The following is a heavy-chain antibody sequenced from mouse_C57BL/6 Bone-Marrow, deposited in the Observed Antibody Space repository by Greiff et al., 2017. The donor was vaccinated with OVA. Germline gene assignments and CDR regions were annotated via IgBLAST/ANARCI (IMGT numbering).Heavy chain of an antibody. V-gene: IGHV1-74*01. D-gene: IGHD2-4*01. J-gene: IGHJ3*01. Sequence: QVQLQQPGAELVKPGASVKVSCKASGYTFTSYWMHWVKQRPGQGLEWIGRIHPSDSDTNYNQKFKGKATLTVDKSSSTAYMQLSSLTSEDSAVYYCAIYYYDYGGFAYWGQGTLVTVSA. CDR2: IHPSDSDT. CDR1: GYTFTSYW. CDR3: AIYYYDYGGFAY.